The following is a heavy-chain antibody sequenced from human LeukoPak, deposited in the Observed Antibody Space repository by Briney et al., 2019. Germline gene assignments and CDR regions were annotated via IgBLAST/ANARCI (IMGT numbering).Heavy chain of an antibody. CDR2: IHYSGST. J-gene: IGHJ5*02. D-gene: IGHD3-10*01. CDR3: AREVIYYGSGSYLGVANWFDP. Sequence: SETLSLTCTVSGGSISSYYWSWIRQPPGKGLEWIGYIHYSGSTHYNPSLKSRVTISVDTSKNQVSLKLRSVTAADTAVYYCAREVIYYGSGSYLGVANWFDPWGQGTLVTVSS. CDR1: GGSISSYY. V-gene: IGHV4-59*01.